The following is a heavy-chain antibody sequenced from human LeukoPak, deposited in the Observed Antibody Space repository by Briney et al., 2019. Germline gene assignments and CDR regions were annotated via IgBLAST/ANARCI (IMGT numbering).Heavy chain of an antibody. J-gene: IGHJ4*02. CDR2: ISASGGST. D-gene: IGHD3-10*02. Sequence: GGTLRLSCAASGFTFSSYGMSWVRQSPGKGLEWVSGISASGGSTYYADSVKGRFTISRDNSKNTLYLQMNSLRAEDTAVYYCTKRGGMFPAHYFDYWGQGTLVTVSS. CDR1: GFTFSSYG. CDR3: TKRGGMFPAHYFDY. V-gene: IGHV3-23*01.